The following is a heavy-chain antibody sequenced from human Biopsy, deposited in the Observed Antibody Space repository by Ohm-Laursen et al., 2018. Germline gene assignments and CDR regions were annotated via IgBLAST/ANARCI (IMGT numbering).Heavy chain of an antibody. V-gene: IGHV3-66*01. CDR1: KFTVRTNS. CDR2: IYAGATT. CDR3: ARGSGSGFYFDQ. Sequence: GSLRLSCTASKFTVRTNSMSWVRLAPGKGLEWVSVIYAGATTYYPDSVKGRFTISRDNSRNTVYLQMDSPRGEDTAVYFCARGSGSGFYFDQWGQGTLVTVSS. J-gene: IGHJ4*02. D-gene: IGHD2-15*01.